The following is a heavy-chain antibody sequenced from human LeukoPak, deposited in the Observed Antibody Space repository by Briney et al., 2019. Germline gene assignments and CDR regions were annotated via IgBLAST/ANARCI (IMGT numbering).Heavy chain of an antibody. D-gene: IGHD4-11*01. V-gene: IGHV1-2*02. CDR2: INPNSGGT. CDR3: ARWMATVTRPDY. J-gene: IGHJ4*02. CDR1: GYTFNGFY. Sequence: GASVKVSCKASGYTFNGFYLHWVRQAPGQGLEWMGWINPNSGGTNYAQKFQGRVTMTRDTSISTAYMELSRLRSDDTAVYYCARWMATVTRPDYWGQGTLVIVSS.